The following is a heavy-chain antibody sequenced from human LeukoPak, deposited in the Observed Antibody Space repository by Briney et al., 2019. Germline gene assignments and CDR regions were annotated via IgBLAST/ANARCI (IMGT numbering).Heavy chain of an antibody. V-gene: IGHV4-59*01. CDR2: IYYSGST. Sequence: PSETLSLTCTVSGGSISSYYWSWIRQPPGKGLEWIGYIYYSGSTNYNPSLKSRVTISVDTSKNQFSLKLSSVTAADTAVYYCARDRDGYNYPYYFDYWGQGTLVTVSS. CDR1: GGSISSYY. D-gene: IGHD5-24*01. J-gene: IGHJ4*02. CDR3: ARDRDGYNYPYYFDY.